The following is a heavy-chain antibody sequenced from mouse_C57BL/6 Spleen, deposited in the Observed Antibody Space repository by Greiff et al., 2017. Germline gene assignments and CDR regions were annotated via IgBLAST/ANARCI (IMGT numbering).Heavy chain of an antibody. Sequence: VQVVESGAELVKPGASVKMSCKASGYTFTTYPIEWMKQNHGKSLEWIGNFHPYNDDTKYNEKFKGKATLTVEKSSSTVYLELSRLTSDDSAVYYCARGAYYSNYVFDYWGQGTTLTVSS. D-gene: IGHD2-5*01. CDR1: GYTFTTYP. V-gene: IGHV1-47*01. CDR3: ARGAYYSNYVFDY. J-gene: IGHJ2*01. CDR2: FHPYNDDT.